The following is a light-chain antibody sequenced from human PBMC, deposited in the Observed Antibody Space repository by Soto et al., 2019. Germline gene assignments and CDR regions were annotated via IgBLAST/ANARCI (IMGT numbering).Light chain of an antibody. CDR1: QSISSN. CDR3: QQYNTWSSIT. Sequence: EIVMTQSPATLSVSPGERVTLSCRASQSISSNLAWYQQKPGQAPSLLMYGTSTRATGIPARFSGSGSGTEFTLTFSSLQSEDFAVYYCQQYNTWSSITFGQGTRLEIK. V-gene: IGKV3-15*01. CDR2: GTS. J-gene: IGKJ5*01.